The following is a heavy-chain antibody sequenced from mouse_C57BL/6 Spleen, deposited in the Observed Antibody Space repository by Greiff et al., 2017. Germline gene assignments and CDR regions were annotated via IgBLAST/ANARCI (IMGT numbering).Heavy chain of an antibody. CDR2: IWTGGGP. CDR3: ARNDDYADAMDY. V-gene: IGHV2-9-1*01. J-gene: IGHJ4*01. D-gene: IGHD2-4*01. Sequence: QVQLKESGPGLVAPSQSLSITCTVSGFSLTSYAISWVRQPPGKGLEWLGVIWTGGGPNYNSALKSRLSISKDNSKSQVFLKMNSLQTDDTARYYCARNDDYADAMDYWGQGTSVTVSS. CDR1: GFSLTSYA.